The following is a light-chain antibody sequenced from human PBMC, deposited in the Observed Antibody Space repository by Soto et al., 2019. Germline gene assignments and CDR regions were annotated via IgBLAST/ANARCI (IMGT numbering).Light chain of an antibody. CDR1: QSVSSN. J-gene: IGKJ5*01. Sequence: DIVMTQSASTLSVSPGERATLSCRASQSVSSNLAWYQQKPGQAPRLLIYGASNRATGIPERFSGSGSGTDFTLTIGRLEPQDSAMYYCQQYVISVTFGQGTRLEIK. CDR3: QQYVISVT. CDR2: GAS. V-gene: IGKV3-20*01.